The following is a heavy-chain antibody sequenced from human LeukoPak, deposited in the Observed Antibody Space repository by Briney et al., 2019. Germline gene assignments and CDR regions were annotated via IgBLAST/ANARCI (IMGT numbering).Heavy chain of an antibody. CDR1: GYTFTVYY. CDR2: IDPNSGGT. Sequence: GASVKVSCKASGYTFTVYYMHWVRQAPGQGLEWMGWIDPNSGGTNYAQKFQGRVTMTRDTSISTAYMELSSLRSDDTAVYYCARDLQWPHLVYWGQGTLVTVSS. J-gene: IGHJ4*02. CDR3: ARDLQWPHLVY. D-gene: IGHD6-19*01. V-gene: IGHV1-2*02.